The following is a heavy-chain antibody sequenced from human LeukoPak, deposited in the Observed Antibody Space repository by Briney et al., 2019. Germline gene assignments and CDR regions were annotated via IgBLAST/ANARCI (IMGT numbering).Heavy chain of an antibody. CDR1: GATFSSYA. D-gene: IGHD3-3*01. CDR2: IIPIFGTA. Sequence: SVKLSCKASGATFSSYAISWVRHGPGQGLEWMGGIIPIFGTANYAKTFQGRVTITADESTSTDYMELSSLRSEDTAVYYCARGATYYDFWSGPTIALGYYYYMDVWGKGTTVTVS. J-gene: IGHJ6*03. V-gene: IGHV1-69*01. CDR3: ARGATYYDFWSGPTIALGYYYYMDV.